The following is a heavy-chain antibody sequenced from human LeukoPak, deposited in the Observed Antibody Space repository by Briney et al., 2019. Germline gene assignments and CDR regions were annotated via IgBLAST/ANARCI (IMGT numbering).Heavy chain of an antibody. D-gene: IGHD3-10*01. CDR3: ATHLITMVRGVITLYYFDY. J-gene: IGHJ4*02. Sequence: PGGSLRLSCAASGFTFSSYAMSWVRQAPGKGLEWVSAISGSGGSTYYADSVKGRFTTSRDNSKNTLYLQMNSLRAEDTAVYCCATHLITMVRGVITLYYFDYWGQGTLVTVSS. CDR2: ISGSGGST. V-gene: IGHV3-23*01. CDR1: GFTFSSYA.